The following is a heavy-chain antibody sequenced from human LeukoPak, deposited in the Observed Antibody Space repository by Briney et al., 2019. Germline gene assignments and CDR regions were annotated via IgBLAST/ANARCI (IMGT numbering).Heavy chain of an antibody. V-gene: IGHV3-7*03. CDR2: IKEDGTET. J-gene: IGHJ4*02. D-gene: IGHD5-24*01. CDR1: GFTFSNYA. Sequence: GGSLRLPCAASGFTFSNYAMSWVRLAPGKGLEWVANIKEDGTETYYVDSVKGRFTISRDNAKNSLYLQMNSLRVEDTAVYYCAKEGRSLQTYWGQGTLVTVSS. CDR3: AKEGRSLQTY.